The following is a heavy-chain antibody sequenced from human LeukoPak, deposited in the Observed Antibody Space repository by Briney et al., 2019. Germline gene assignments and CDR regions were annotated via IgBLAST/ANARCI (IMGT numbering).Heavy chain of an antibody. Sequence: GSLRLSCAASGFTFSSYAMSWIRQPPGKGLEWIGYIYYSGSTNYNPSLKSRVTISVDTSKNQFSLKLSSVTAADTAVYYCARHGGAAAGYNWFDPWGQGTLVTVSS. V-gene: IGHV4-59*08. CDR2: IYYSGST. CDR3: ARHGGAAAGYNWFDP. D-gene: IGHD6-13*01. J-gene: IGHJ5*02. CDR1: GFTFSSYA.